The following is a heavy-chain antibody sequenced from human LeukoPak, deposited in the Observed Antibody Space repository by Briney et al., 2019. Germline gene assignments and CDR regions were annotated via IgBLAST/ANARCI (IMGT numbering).Heavy chain of an antibody. V-gene: IGHV4-39*01. D-gene: IGHD5/OR15-5a*01. CDR3: ARHVSSYYYYMDV. J-gene: IGHJ6*03. Sequence: SETLSLTCTVSGASIISTNYCCRWIRQPPGKGLESLANIYSTGNTYYNPSLQSRVSISVDTSKNQISLKLSSVTAADTAVYYCARHVSSYYYYMDVWSTGTTVTVSS. CDR2: IYSTGNT. CDR1: GASIISTNYC.